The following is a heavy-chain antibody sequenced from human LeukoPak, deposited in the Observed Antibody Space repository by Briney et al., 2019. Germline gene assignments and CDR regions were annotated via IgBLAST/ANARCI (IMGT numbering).Heavy chain of an antibody. CDR3: ARQKPTYYYDSSGYYSPYYFDY. CDR1: GGSINSGDYY. D-gene: IGHD3-22*01. J-gene: IGHJ4*02. CDR2: IYYSGST. Sequence: SETLSLTCTVSGGSINSGDYYWVWIRQPPGKGLEWIGSIYYSGSTSYNPSLKSRVTISVDTSKNQFSLKLSSVTAADTAVYYCARQKPTYYYDSSGYYSPYYFDYWGQGTLVTVSS. V-gene: IGHV4-39*01.